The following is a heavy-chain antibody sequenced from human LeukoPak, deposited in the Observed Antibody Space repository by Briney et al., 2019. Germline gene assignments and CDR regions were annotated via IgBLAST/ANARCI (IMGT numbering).Heavy chain of an antibody. CDR2: INPNSGGT. Sequence: ASVKVSCKASGYTFTGSYIHWVRQAPGQGLEWMGWINPNSGGTNYAQKFQGRVTMTRDTSISTAYMELSRLRSDDTAVYYCAGRVTGITVAGTVAWFDPWGQGTLVTVSS. CDR3: AGRVTGITVAGTVAWFDP. CDR1: GYTFTGSY. J-gene: IGHJ5*02. D-gene: IGHD6-19*01. V-gene: IGHV1-2*02.